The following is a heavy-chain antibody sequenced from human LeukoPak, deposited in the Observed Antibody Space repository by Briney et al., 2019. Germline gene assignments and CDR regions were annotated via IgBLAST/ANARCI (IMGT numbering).Heavy chain of an antibody. V-gene: IGHV2-70*11. J-gene: IGHJ4*02. CDR1: GFSLGTSGMC. Sequence: SGPALVKPTHTLTLTCTFSGFSLGTSGMCVSWIRQPPGKALEWLARIDWDDGKYYNTSLKTRLTISKDTSKNQVVLAVTNMDTVDTATYYCARTYMFRGVQRFDSWGQGTLVTVSS. D-gene: IGHD3-10*01. CDR3: ARTYMFRGVQRFDS. CDR2: IDWDDGK.